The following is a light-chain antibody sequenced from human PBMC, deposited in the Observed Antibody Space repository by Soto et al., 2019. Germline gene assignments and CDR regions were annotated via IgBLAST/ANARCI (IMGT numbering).Light chain of an antibody. J-gene: IGKJ1*01. Sequence: EIVRTQSPATLSVSPGARATLSGRASQSVSSNLAWYQQKPGPAPRLLIYGASTRATGIPARFSGSGSGTDFTLTISRLEPEDFAVYYCQQYGSSGTFGQGTKVDIK. CDR1: QSVSSN. V-gene: IGKV3-15*01. CDR2: GAS. CDR3: QQYGSSGT.